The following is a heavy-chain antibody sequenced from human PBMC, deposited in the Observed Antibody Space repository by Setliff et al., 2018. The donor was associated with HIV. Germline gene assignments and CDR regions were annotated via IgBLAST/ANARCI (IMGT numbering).Heavy chain of an antibody. CDR2: LNIRNGNT. J-gene: IGHJ5*01. D-gene: IGHD6-6*01. Sequence: ASVKVSCKASGYSFTSSGVSWVRQAPGQGLEWMGWLNIRNGNTNYAQKFQGRLTISRDNAKNSLYLQMTSLRAEDTALYFCARDPRTDSSYAWFDSWGQGTLVTVSS. CDR1: GYSFTSSG. CDR3: ARDPRTDSSYAWFDS. V-gene: IGHV1-18*01.